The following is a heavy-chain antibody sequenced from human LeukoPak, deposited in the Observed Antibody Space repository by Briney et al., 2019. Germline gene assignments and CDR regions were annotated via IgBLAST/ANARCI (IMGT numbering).Heavy chain of an antibody. J-gene: IGHJ1*01. CDR3: ARVAGGNSWASEIQH. D-gene: IGHD4-23*01. V-gene: IGHV3-23*01. CDR2: IPASGGST. Sequence: GGSLRLSCAASGFTFSSNVMIWVRQAPGKGLEWVSSIPASGGSTYYADSVKGRFTISRDNSKNSLYLQMNSLRAEDTAVYYCARVAGGNSWASEIQHWGQGTLVTVSS. CDR1: GFTFSSNV.